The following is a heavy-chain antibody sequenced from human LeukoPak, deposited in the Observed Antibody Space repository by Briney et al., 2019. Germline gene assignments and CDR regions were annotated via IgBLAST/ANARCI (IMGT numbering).Heavy chain of an antibody. CDR3: TRVGYIDEGIDY. J-gene: IGHJ4*02. CDR2: IKQDGSKK. CDR1: GFTFSRFA. V-gene: IGHV3-7*04. D-gene: IGHD5-24*01. Sequence: GGSLRLSCAASGFTFSRFAMSWVRQAPGKGLEWVANIKQDGSKKSYVDSVKGRFTISRDNAKNSLYLQMNSPRAEDTAIYYCTRVGYIDEGIDYWGQGTLVTVSS.